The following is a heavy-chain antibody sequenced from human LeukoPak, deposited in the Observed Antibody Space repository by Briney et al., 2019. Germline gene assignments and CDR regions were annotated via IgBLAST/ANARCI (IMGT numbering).Heavy chain of an antibody. V-gene: IGHV4-34*01. D-gene: IGHD2-2*01. CDR2: INHSGST. Sequence: PSETLSLTCAVYGGSFSGYYWSWIRQPPGKGLEWIGEINHSGSTNYNPSLKSRVTISVDTSKNQFSLKLSSVTAADTAVYYCARARGVVPAAIFDYWGQGTLVTVSS. J-gene: IGHJ4*02. CDR3: ARARGVVPAAIFDY. CDR1: GGSFSGYY.